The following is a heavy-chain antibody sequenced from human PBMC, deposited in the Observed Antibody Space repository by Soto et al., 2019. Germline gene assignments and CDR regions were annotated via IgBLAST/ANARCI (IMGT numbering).Heavy chain of an antibody. Sequence: GGSLRLSCAASGFTFSSYGMHWVRQAPGKGLEWVAVISYDGSNKYYADSVKGRFTISRDNSKNTLYLQMNSLRAKDTAVYYCIKGSHYYDYGDFQHWGQGTLVTVSS. CDR1: GFTFSSYG. CDR3: IKGSHYYDYGDFQH. D-gene: IGHD3-22*01. V-gene: IGHV3-30*03. J-gene: IGHJ1*01. CDR2: ISYDGSNK.